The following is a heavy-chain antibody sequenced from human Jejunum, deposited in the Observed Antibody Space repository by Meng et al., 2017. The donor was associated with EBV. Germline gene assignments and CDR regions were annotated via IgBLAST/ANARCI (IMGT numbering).Heavy chain of an antibody. D-gene: IGHD6-19*01. Sequence: QGRLPQGGAGLFKPSETLYLTCAVYGGSFNYYYWTWIRQPPGKGLEWIGEIIHSGSTNYDPSLKSRVTISVDRSKNQFSLKLTSVTAADTAVYYCARKAVPGTFARPKFDYWGQGTLVTVSS. CDR2: IIHSGST. CDR3: ARKAVPGTFARPKFDY. J-gene: IGHJ4*02. V-gene: IGHV4-34*12. CDR1: GGSFNYYY.